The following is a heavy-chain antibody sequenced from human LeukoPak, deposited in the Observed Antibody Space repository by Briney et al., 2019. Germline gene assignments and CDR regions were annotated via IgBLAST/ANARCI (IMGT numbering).Heavy chain of an antibody. CDR3: TTCAPPRFLGWLLRGGYYFDY. Sequence: PGGSLRLSCAASGFTFSNAWMSWVRQAPGKGLEWVGRIKSKTDGGTTDYAAPVKGRFTISRDDSKNTLYLQMNSLKTEDTAVYYCTTCAPPRFLGWLLRGGYYFDYWGQGTLVTVSS. V-gene: IGHV3-15*01. J-gene: IGHJ4*02. CDR2: IKSKTDGGTT. D-gene: IGHD3-3*01. CDR1: GFTFSNAW.